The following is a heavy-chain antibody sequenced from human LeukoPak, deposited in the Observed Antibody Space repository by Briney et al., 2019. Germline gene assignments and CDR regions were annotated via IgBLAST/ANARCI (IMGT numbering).Heavy chain of an antibody. D-gene: IGHD4-23*01. Sequence: GGSLRLSCVDSGFTFSTYSMNWVRQAPGKGLEWISYITSSSRTIWYADSVKGRFTTSRDNAKNSLYLQMNGLRDDDTAVYYCARIPHPSPVGYWGQGTLVTVSS. CDR1: GFTFSTYS. CDR2: ITSSSRTI. V-gene: IGHV3-48*02. CDR3: ARIPHPSPVGY. J-gene: IGHJ4*02.